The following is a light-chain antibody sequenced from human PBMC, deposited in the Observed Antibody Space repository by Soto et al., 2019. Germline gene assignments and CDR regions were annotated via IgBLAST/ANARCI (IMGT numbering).Light chain of an antibody. V-gene: IGKV1-33*01. J-gene: IGKJ5*01. CDR1: QDINNY. CDR2: DAS. Sequence: IQRTQSPSSLSSSLGDRPTLTCQASQDINNYLSWYRQNPGKAPKILIYDASNLETGVPPRFSGSGSGTDFTFTISSLKPEDIATYYCQQYANLPITFGQGTRLEIK. CDR3: QQYANLPIT.